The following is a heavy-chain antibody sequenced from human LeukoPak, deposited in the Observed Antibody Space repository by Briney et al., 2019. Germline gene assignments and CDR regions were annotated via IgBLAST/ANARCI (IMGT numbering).Heavy chain of an antibody. D-gene: IGHD4-23*01. V-gene: IGHV3-30*04. CDR1: GFTFSSYA. CDR3: AKAVGTVTHYYFDY. J-gene: IGHJ4*02. Sequence: GALRLSCAASGFTFSSYAMHWVRQAPGKGLEWVAVISYDGSNKYYADSVKGRCTISRDNSKNTLYLQMNSLRAEDTAVYYCAKAVGTVTHYYFDYWGQGTLVTVPS. CDR2: ISYDGSNK.